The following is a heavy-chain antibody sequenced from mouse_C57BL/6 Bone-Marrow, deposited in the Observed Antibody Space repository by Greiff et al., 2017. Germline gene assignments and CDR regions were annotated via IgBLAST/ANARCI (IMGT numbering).Heavy chain of an antibody. D-gene: IGHD2-2*01. J-gene: IGHJ4*01. CDR3: ARSGGYYDAMDY. CDR1: GYTFTSYW. CDR2: IHPNSGST. V-gene: IGHV1-64*01. Sequence: QVQLQQPGAELVKPGASVKLSCKASGYTFTSYWMHWVKQRPGQGLEWIGMIHPNSGSTNYNEKFKSKATLTVDKSSSTASMQLSSLTSEDSAVYYCARSGGYYDAMDYWGQGTSVTVSS.